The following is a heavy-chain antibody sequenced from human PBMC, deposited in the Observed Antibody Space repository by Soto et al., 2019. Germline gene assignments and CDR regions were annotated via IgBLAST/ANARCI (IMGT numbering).Heavy chain of an antibody. D-gene: IGHD5-18*01. Sequence: QVQLQESGPGLVKPSQTLSLTCTVSGGSISSGGYYWSWIRQHPGKGLEWIGYIYYSGSTYYNPSLKSRGTMSVDTSKNQLSLKLSSVTAADTAVYYCARWRHDNSHWFDPWGQGTLVTVSP. J-gene: IGHJ5*02. CDR2: IYYSGST. CDR3: ARWRHDNSHWFDP. CDR1: GGSISSGGYY. V-gene: IGHV4-31*03.